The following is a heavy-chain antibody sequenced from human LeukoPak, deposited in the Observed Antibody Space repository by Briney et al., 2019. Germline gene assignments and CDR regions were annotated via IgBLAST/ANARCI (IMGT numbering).Heavy chain of an antibody. CDR3: AKHRVPGDYGATAS. Sequence: GGSLRLSCAASGFTFSSYGMHWVRQAPGKGLEWVAVISYDGSNKYYADSVKGRFTISRDNSKNTLYLQMNSLRAEDTAVYYCAKHRVPGDYGATASWGQGTLVTVSS. D-gene: IGHD4-17*01. J-gene: IGHJ5*02. CDR2: ISYDGSNK. CDR1: GFTFSSYG. V-gene: IGHV3-30*18.